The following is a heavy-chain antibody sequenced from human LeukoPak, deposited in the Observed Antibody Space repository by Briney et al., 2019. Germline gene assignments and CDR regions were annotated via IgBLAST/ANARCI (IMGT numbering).Heavy chain of an antibody. CDR3: ATAELFNYYDSSGYGY. J-gene: IGHJ4*02. V-gene: IGHV1-46*01. Sequence: ASVKVSCKASGYIFTNYYMHWVRQAPGQGLEWMGMINPSDGTTSYAQKFQGRVTMTEDTSTDTAYMELSSLRSEDTAVYYCATAELFNYYDSSGYGYWGQGTLVTVSS. CDR1: GYIFTNYY. D-gene: IGHD3-22*01. CDR2: INPSDGTT.